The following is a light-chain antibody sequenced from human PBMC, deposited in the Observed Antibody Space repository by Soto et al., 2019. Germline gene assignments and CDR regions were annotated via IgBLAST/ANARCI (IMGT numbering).Light chain of an antibody. CDR2: DAS. Sequence: QMTQSPSTLSASVGDRVTITCRASHNIDRWLAWYQQKPGMAPKLLISDASTLESGVPSRFSGSGSGTDFTLTISSLQPEDFATYYCQQSYSIPWTFGQGTKVEIK. V-gene: IGKV1-5*01. CDR1: HNIDRW. CDR3: QQSYSIPWT. J-gene: IGKJ1*01.